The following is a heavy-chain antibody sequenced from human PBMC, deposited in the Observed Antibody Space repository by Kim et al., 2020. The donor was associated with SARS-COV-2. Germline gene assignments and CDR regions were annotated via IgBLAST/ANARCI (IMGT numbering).Heavy chain of an antibody. V-gene: IGHV3-13*01. CDR2: IGTAGDT. Sequence: GGSLRLSCAASGFTFSSYDMHWVRQATGKGLEWVSAIGTAGDTYYPGSVKGRFTISRENAKNSFYLQMNSLRAGDTAVYYCARKREAYDAFDIWGQGTMVTVSS. CDR3: ARKREAYDAFDI. CDR1: GFTFSSYD. J-gene: IGHJ3*02.